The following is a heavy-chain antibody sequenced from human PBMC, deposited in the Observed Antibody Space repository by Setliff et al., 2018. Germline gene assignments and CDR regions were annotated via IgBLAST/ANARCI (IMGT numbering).Heavy chain of an antibody. CDR1: GYTFTTYY. V-gene: IGHV1-46*01. J-gene: IGHJ4*03. CDR2: INPSGGYA. Sequence: ASVKVSCKASGYTFTTYYMHWVRQAPGQGLEWMGIINPSGGYANYAQKFQGRVTMTRDTSTSTVYMELSSLRSEDTAVYYCARAPLESGYNYGQGHYFDYWGTGTTVTVSS. CDR3: ARAPLESGYNYGQGHYFDY. D-gene: IGHD5-18*01.